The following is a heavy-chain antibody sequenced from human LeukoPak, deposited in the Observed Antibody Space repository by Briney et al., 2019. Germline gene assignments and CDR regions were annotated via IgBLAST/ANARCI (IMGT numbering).Heavy chain of an antibody. CDR2: IYHSGST. Sequence: PSETLSLTCAVSAGSISRTNWWSWVRQPPGKGLEWIGEIYHSGSTNYNPSLKSRVTLSVDKSKNQFSLKLSSVPAADTAVYYCARDGGITMIVVPMEGDAFDIWGQGTMVTVSS. CDR1: AGSISRTNW. D-gene: IGHD3-22*01. J-gene: IGHJ3*02. CDR3: ARDGGITMIVVPMEGDAFDI. V-gene: IGHV4-4*02.